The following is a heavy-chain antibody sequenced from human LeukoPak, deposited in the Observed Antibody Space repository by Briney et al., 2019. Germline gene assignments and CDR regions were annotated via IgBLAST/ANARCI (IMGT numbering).Heavy chain of an antibody. CDR3: ARPYCSTTSCLLDY. V-gene: IGHV3-48*03. D-gene: IGHD2-2*01. J-gene: IGHJ4*02. Sequence: GGSLRGSGAASGFTLSSYEMGWLRQAPGKGLLGVSYVSSGGSGRYYADSVKGRFTISRVNAENSLYRQMNSLRAEDTAVYYCARPYCSTTSCLLDYWGQGTLVT. CDR2: VSSGGSGR. CDR1: GFTLSSYE.